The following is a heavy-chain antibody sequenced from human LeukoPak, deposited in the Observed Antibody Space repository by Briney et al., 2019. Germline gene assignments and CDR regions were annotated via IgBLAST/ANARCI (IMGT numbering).Heavy chain of an antibody. J-gene: IGHJ4*02. D-gene: IGHD2-15*01. CDR1: GFTFSSYG. V-gene: IGHV3-64*01. CDR2: ISSNVGST. CDR3: ARGCSGGNCYYEY. Sequence: PGGSLRLSCAASGFTFSSYGMHWVRQAPGKGLEYVSAISSNVGSTYYANSVKGRLTISRDNSKNTLYLQMGSLRAEDTAVYYCARGCSGGNCYYEYWGQGTLVTVSS.